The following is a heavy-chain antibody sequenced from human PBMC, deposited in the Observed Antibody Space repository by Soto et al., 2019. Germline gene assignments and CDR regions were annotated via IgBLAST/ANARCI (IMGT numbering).Heavy chain of an antibody. V-gene: IGHV4-34*01. J-gene: IGHJ4*02. CDR2: INHSGST. Sequence: SETLSLTCAVYGGSFSGYYWSWIRQPPGKGLEWIGEINHSGSTNYNPSLKSRVTISVDTSKNQFSLKLSSVTAADTAVYYCAGINGSGSPISGWGQGTLVTVSS. CDR1: GGSFSGYY. CDR3: AGINGSGSPISG. D-gene: IGHD3-10*01.